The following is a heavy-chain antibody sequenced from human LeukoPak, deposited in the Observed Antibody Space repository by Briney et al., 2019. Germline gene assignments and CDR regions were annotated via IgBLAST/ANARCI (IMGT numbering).Heavy chain of an antibody. CDR1: GYSFATYW. D-gene: IGHD5-18*01. V-gene: IGHV5-51*01. Sequence: HGESLKISCKGSGYSFATYWIGWVRQMPGKGLEWMGIVYPGDSDVRYSPSFQGQVTISVDKSINTAYLQWSSLKASDTAKFYCARHQDGYTYGYDYWGQGTLVTVSS. CDR3: ARHQDGYTYGYDY. CDR2: VYPGDSDV. J-gene: IGHJ4*02.